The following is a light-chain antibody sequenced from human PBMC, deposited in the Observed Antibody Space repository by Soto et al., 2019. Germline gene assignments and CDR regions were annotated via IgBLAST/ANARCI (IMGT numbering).Light chain of an antibody. CDR2: LNSDGSH. Sequence: QLVLTQSPSASASLGAPVKLTCTLSSGHSDYAIAWHQQQPEKGPRYLMKLNSDGSHFKGDGLPARFSGSSTGAERYLTIPSLQAEDEADYYCQTWDTAMVFGGGTKLTVL. V-gene: IGLV4-69*02. CDR3: QTWDTAMV. CDR1: SGHSDYA. J-gene: IGLJ2*01.